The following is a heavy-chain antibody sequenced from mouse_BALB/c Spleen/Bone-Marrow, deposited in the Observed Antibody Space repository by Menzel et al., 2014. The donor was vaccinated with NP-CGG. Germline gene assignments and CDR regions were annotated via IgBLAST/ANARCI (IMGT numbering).Heavy chain of an antibody. CDR3: TRDAMDY. CDR2: IDPSDSYT. J-gene: IGHJ4*01. CDR1: GYTFTSYW. Sequence: QVQLQQSGAELVKPGASVKMSCKASGYTFTSYWMHWVRQRPGQGLEWIGVIDPSDSYTSYIQKFKGKATLTVDTSSSKGYMQLSSLTSEDSAVYYCTRDAMDYWGQGTSVTVSS. V-gene: IGHV1S127*01.